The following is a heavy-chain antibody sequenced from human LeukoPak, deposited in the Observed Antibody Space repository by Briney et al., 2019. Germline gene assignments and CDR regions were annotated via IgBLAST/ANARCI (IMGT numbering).Heavy chain of an antibody. V-gene: IGHV5-51*01. Sequence: GESLNLSCKGSGYTFTSYWIGWVRQMPGKGLEWMGVIYPGDSDARYSPSFQGQVTISADKSISTAYLQWSSLKASDSAIYYCARKYTITTKFDYWGQGTLVSVSS. CDR2: IYPGDSDA. CDR1: GYTFTSYW. D-gene: IGHD1-1*01. CDR3: ARKYTITTKFDY. J-gene: IGHJ4*02.